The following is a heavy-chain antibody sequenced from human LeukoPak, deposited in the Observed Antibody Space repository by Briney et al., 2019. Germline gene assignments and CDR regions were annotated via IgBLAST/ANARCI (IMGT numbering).Heavy chain of an antibody. CDR2: ISGSGGST. CDR3: AKSLGNVLPWFGELVFDI. J-gene: IGHJ3*02. D-gene: IGHD3-10*01. V-gene: IGHV3-23*01. CDR1: GFTFSSYA. Sequence: GGSLRLSCAASGFTFSSYAMSWVRQAPGKGLEWVSAISGSGGSTYYADSAKGRFTISRDNSKNTLYLQMNSLRAEDTAVYYCAKSLGNVLPWFGELVFDIWGQGTMVTVSS.